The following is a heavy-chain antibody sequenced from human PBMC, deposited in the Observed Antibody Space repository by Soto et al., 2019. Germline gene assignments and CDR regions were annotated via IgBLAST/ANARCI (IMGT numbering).Heavy chain of an antibody. Sequence: QVQLQESGPGLVEPSGTLSLTCAVSGDSISSSHWWSWVRQPPGKGLEWIGEIFHSGATKYNPSLESRDPLSVVKHTNHLALRRPCVTAAAAPVYSWAGKLERGVLPGVFAYSGRGTPATASP. CDR2: IFHSGAT. V-gene: IGHV4-4*02. CDR3: AGKLERGVLPGVFAY. J-gene: IGHJ4*02. D-gene: IGHD1-1*01. CDR1: GDSISSSHW.